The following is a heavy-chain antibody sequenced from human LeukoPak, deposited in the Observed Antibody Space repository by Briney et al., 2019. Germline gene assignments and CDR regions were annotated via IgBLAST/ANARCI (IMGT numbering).Heavy chain of an antibody. CDR2: IWYDGSNK. CDR1: RFTFSSYD. V-gene: IGHV3-33*01. CDR3: TRDSYCGSGSRGDFDY. D-gene: IGHD3-10*01. Sequence: PGRPLRLSCAASRFTFSSYDMHWLRQAPGKGRVGVGIIWYDGSNKYYADSVKGRFTISRDNSKNTLYLKMNRLGAEDTAVYYCTRDSYCGSGSRGDFDYWGQGTLVTVSP. J-gene: IGHJ4*02.